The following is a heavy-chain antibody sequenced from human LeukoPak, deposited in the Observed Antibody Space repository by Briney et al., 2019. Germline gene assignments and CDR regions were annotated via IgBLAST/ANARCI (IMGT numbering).Heavy chain of an antibody. J-gene: IGHJ6*03. CDR1: GGSIGSYY. CDR2: IYYSGST. Sequence: SETLSLTCTVSGGSIGSYYWSWIRQSPEKGLEWIGYIYYSGSTNYNPSLKSRVTMSVDTSKNQFSLKLSSVTAADTAVYYYYMDVWGKGTTVTVSS. V-gene: IGHV4-59*12. CDR3: YMDV.